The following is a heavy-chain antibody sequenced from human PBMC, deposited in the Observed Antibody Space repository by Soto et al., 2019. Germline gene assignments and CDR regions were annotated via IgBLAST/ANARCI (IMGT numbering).Heavy chain of an antibody. Sequence: QEQLVQSGAEVKKPGSSVKVSCKASGGIFNKFAISWIRQAPGQGLEWMGTITAVFGTTTYAPKFQGRVSITADKSTPTAYMDLSSLRSEDTAVYYCARGPYYYDSTFDHWGQGTLVTVS. D-gene: IGHD3-22*01. CDR1: GGIFNKFA. J-gene: IGHJ5*02. CDR3: ARGPYYYDSTFDH. V-gene: IGHV1-69*06. CDR2: ITAVFGTT.